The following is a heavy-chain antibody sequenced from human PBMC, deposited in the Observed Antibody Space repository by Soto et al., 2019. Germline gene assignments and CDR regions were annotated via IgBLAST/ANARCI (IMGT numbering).Heavy chain of an antibody. D-gene: IGHD3-3*01. V-gene: IGHV4-30-4*01. Sequence: QVQLQESGPGLVKPSQTLSLTCTVSGGSISSGDYYWSWIRQPPGKGLEWIGYIYYSGSTYYNPSLKSRVTXXVXTXXNQFSLKLSSVTAADTAVYYCARDPLLPLAGSMDVWGQGTTVTVS. CDR2: IYYSGST. J-gene: IGHJ6*02. CDR1: GGSISSGDYY. CDR3: ARDPLLPLAGSMDV.